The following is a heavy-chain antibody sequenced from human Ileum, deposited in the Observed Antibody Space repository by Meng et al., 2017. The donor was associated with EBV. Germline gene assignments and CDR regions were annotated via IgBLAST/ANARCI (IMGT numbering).Heavy chain of an antibody. CDR1: GDSFSGSCW. CDR3: ARDAFQYASGIPAH. J-gene: IGHJ4*02. V-gene: IGHV4-4*02. D-gene: IGHD3-16*01. CDR2: VYPSGTP. Sequence: VQLPESGPRLLRPSWTLSLSCTVSGDSFSGSCWWSWVRQSPEKGLEWIGEVYPSGTPYYNPSLKSRVTISLDKSRNQFSLNLIHVTAADAAVYYCARDAFQYASGIPAHWGQGTLVTVSS.